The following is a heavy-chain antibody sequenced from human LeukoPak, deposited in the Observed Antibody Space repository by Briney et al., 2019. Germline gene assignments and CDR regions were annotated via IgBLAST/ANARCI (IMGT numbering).Heavy chain of an antibody. Sequence: GGSLRLSCAASGFTFSSHAMSWVRQAPGKGLEWVSAISGSGGSTYYADSVKGRFTISRDNSKNTLYLQMNSLRAEDTAVYYCAKDLRNRNRVEMVSWGQGTLVTVSS. D-gene: IGHD5-24*01. CDR3: AKDLRNRNRVEMVS. J-gene: IGHJ4*02. V-gene: IGHV3-23*01. CDR1: GFTFSSHA. CDR2: ISGSGGST.